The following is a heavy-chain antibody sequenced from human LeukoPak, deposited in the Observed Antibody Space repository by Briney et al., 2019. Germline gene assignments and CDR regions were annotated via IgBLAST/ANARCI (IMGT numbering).Heavy chain of an antibody. D-gene: IGHD7-27*01. V-gene: IGHV1-69*13. J-gene: IGHJ4*02. CDR1: GGTFSIYA. CDR2: IIPSFGTA. Sequence: SVKVSCKASGGTFSIYAISWVRQAPGQGLEWMGGIIPSFGTANYAQKFQGRVTITADESTSTAYMELSSLRSEDTAVYYCARDGEWPDLLGYWGQGTLVTVSS. CDR3: ARDGEWPDLLGY.